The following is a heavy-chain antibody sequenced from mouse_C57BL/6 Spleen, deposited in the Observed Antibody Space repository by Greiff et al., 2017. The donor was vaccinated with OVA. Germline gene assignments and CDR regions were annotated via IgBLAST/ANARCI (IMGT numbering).Heavy chain of an antibody. CDR2: INPSNGGT. CDR3: ARGGVTTRAWFAY. CDR1: GYTFTSYW. V-gene: IGHV1-53*01. Sequence: VQLQQSGTELVKPGASVKLSCKASGYTFTSYWMHWVKQRPGQGLEWIGNINPSNGGTNYNEKFKSKATLTVAKSSSTAYMQLSSLTSEDSAVYYCARGGVTTRAWFAYWGQGTLVTVSA. D-gene: IGHD2-2*01. J-gene: IGHJ3*01.